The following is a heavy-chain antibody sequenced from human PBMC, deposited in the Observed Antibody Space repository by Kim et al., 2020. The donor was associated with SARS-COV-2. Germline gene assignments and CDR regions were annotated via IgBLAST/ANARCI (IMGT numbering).Heavy chain of an antibody. J-gene: IGHJ1*01. CDR3: ARGYRPFSSSPTPDPEYFQH. Sequence: SETLSLTCAVSGGSISSGGYSWSWIRQPPGKGLEWIGYIYHSGSTYYNPSLKSRVTISVDRSKNQFSLKLSSVTAADTAVYYCARGYRPFSSSPTPDPEYFQHWGQGTLVTVSS. CDR1: GGSISSGGYS. V-gene: IGHV4-30-2*01. CDR2: IYHSGST. D-gene: IGHD6-13*01.